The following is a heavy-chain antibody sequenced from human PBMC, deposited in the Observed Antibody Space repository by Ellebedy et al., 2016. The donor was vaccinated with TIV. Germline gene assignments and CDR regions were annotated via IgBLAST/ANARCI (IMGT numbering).Heavy chain of an antibody. D-gene: IGHD2-15*01. CDR3: ARDWPHIVVVVAATHSGFDP. V-gene: IGHV3-30-3*01. CDR2: ISYDGSNK. CDR1: GFTFSSYA. Sequence: GESLKISXAASGFTFSSYAMHWVRQAPGKGLEWVAVISYDGSNKYYADSVKGRFTISRDNSKNTLYLQMNNLRAEDTAVYYCARDWPHIVVVVAATHSGFDPWGQGTLVTVSS. J-gene: IGHJ5*02.